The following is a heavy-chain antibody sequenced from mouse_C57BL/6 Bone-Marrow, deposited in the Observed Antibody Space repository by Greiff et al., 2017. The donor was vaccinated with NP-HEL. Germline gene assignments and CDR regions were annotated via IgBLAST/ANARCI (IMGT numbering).Heavy chain of an antibody. D-gene: IGHD2-4*01. V-gene: IGHV5-6*01. J-gene: IGHJ2*01. CDR3: ARQYDYDGDY. Sequence: EVKVVESGGDLVKPGGSLKLSCAASGFTFSSYGMSWVRQTPDKRLEWVATISSGGSYTYYPDSVKGRFTITRDNAKNTLYLQMSSLKSEDTAMDYCARQYDYDGDYWGQGTTLTVSA. CDR1: GFTFSSYG. CDR2: ISSGGSYT.